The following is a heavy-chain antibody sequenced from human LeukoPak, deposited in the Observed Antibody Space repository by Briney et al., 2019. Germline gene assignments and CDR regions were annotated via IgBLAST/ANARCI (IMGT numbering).Heavy chain of an antibody. CDR1: GFTFSSYS. D-gene: IGHD6-13*01. V-gene: IGHV3-21*01. CDR2: ISSSSRYI. J-gene: IGHJ4*02. CDR3: AREQQLVHFDY. Sequence: GGSLRLSCAASGFTFSSYSMSWVRQAPGKGLEWVSSISSSSRYIYYGDSVKGRFTISRDNSKNTLYLQMNSLRAEDTAVYYCAREQQLVHFDYWGQGTLVTVSS.